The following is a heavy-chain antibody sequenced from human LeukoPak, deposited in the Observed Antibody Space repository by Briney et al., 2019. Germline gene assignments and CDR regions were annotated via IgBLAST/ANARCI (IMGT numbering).Heavy chain of an antibody. CDR3: ARGWYYYYYMDV. CDR1: GGSFSGYY. Sequence: PSETLCLTCAVYGGSFSGYYWSWIRQPPGKGLEWIGEINQSGSTNYNPSLKSRVTISADTSKNQFSLKLSSVTAADTAVYYCARGWYYYYYMDVWGKGTTVTVSS. CDR2: INQSGST. V-gene: IGHV4-34*01. J-gene: IGHJ6*03.